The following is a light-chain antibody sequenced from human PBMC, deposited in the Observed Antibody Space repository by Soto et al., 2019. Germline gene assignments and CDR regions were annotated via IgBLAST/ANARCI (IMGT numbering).Light chain of an antibody. J-gene: IGKJ5*01. CDR1: QSLLRSNGFNY. V-gene: IGKV2-28*01. Sequence: EIVMTQSPLSLPVTPGEAASISSRSSQSLLRSNGFNYLDWYLQKPGQSPQFLIYLGSNRASGVPDRFSGSGSGTDFTLKINRVEAEDVGVYYCMQALQTPFTFRQGTRLEIK. CDR2: LGS. CDR3: MQALQTPFT.